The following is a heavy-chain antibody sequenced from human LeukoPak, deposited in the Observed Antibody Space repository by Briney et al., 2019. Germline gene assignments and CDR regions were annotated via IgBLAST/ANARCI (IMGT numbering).Heavy chain of an antibody. Sequence: PGESLRLSCAASGFTFSSYGMHWVRQAPGKGLEWVAFIRYDGSNKYYADSVKGRFTISRDNSKNTLYLQMNSLRAEDTAVYYCATKYCSNTSCYRSGFGYWGQGTLVTVSS. D-gene: IGHD2-2*01. CDR3: ATKYCSNTSCYRSGFGY. CDR1: GFTFSSYG. J-gene: IGHJ4*02. CDR2: IRYDGSNK. V-gene: IGHV3-30*02.